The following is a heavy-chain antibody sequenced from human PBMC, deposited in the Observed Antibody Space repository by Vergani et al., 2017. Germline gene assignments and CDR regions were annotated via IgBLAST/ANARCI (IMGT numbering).Heavy chain of an antibody. D-gene: IGHD3-10*01. V-gene: IGHV3-33*01. Sequence: QVQLVESGGGVVQPGRSLRLSCAASGFTFSSYGMHWVRQAPGKGLEWVAVIWYDGSNKYYADSVKGRFTISRDNSKNTLYLQMNSLRAEDTAVYYCARGGDYYGSGGDDYWGQGTLVTVSS. CDR3: ARGGDYYGSGGDDY. CDR1: GFTFSSYG. CDR2: IWYDGSNK. J-gene: IGHJ4*02.